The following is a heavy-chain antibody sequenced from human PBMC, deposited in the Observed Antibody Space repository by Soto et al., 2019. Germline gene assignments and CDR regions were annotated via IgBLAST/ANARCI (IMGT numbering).Heavy chain of an antibody. D-gene: IGHD6-19*01. Sequence: SVKFSCKASIVGFSKFIVTWVRQAPGLGLEWVGGIIPIFGTANYAQKFQGRVTITADESTSTSYMEVNNLRSEDTAVYYCAKVRYSSPMGYYYGMDVWGHGPTVTVS. CDR2: IIPIFGTA. CDR1: IVGFSKFI. V-gene: IGHV1-69*13. CDR3: AKVRYSSPMGYYYGMDV. J-gene: IGHJ6*02.